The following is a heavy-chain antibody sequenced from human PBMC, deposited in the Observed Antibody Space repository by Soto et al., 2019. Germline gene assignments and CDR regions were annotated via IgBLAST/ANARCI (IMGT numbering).Heavy chain of an antibody. Sequence: PSETLSLTCAVYGGSFSGYYCSWIRQPPGKGLEWIGEINHSGTTNYNPSLKSRVTISVDTSKNQFSLKLSSVTAADTAVYYCARGLRTLDPWGQGTLVTVCS. CDR1: GGSFSGYY. V-gene: IGHV4-34*01. CDR3: ARGLRTLDP. J-gene: IGHJ5*02. CDR2: INHSGTT.